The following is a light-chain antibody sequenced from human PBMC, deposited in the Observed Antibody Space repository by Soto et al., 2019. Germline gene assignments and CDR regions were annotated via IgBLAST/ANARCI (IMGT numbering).Light chain of an antibody. CDR3: SSYADTNKLV. CDR1: SSDVGGYNY. V-gene: IGLV2-8*01. Sequence: QSALTQPPSASGSPEQSVTISCTGTSSDVGGYNYVSWYQQHPGKAPKIMNYEVSKRPSGVPDRFSGSKSGNTASLTVSGLQAEDEADYYCSSYADTNKLVFGGGTKVTVL. CDR2: EVS. J-gene: IGLJ2*01.